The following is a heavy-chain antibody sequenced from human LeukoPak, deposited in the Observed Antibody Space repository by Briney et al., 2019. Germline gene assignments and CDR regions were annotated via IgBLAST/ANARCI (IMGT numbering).Heavy chain of an antibody. Sequence: GGSLRLSCAASGFTFSGYGMHWVRQAPGKGLEWVAVIWYDGSNKYYADSVKGRFTISRDNSKNTLYLQMNSLRAEDTAVYYCARAPYCSSTSCYWFDPWGQGTLVTVSS. CDR3: ARAPYCSSTSCYWFDP. J-gene: IGHJ5*02. D-gene: IGHD2-2*01. CDR2: IWYDGSNK. CDR1: GFTFSGYG. V-gene: IGHV3-33*01.